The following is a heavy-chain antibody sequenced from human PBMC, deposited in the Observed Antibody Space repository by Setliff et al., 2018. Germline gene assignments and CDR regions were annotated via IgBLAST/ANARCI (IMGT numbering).Heavy chain of an antibody. CDR3: DRNWVTAQNYYYGMDV. V-gene: IGHV3-7*01. D-gene: IGHD2-21*02. Sequence: GGSLRLSCAASGFTFSNYWMSWVRQAPGKGLEWVANIKKDGSEKYYVDSVKGRFTISRDNAKNSLYLQMDSLRAEDTAVYYCDRNWVTAQNYYYGMDVWGQGTTVTVSS. CDR1: GFTFSNYW. J-gene: IGHJ6*02. CDR2: IKKDGSEK.